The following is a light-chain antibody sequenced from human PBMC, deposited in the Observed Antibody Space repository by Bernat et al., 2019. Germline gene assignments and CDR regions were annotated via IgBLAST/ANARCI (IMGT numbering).Light chain of an antibody. J-gene: IGKJ4*01. CDR3: QQYYTYPLT. CDR1: QGISSY. V-gene: IGKV1-8*01. CDR2: AAS. Sequence: AIRMTQSPSSFSASTGDRVTITCRASQGISSYLAWYQQKPGKAPKVLIYAASSLQSGVPSRFSGSGSGTDFTLTISCLQSEDFATYYCQQYYTYPLTFGGGTKVGIK.